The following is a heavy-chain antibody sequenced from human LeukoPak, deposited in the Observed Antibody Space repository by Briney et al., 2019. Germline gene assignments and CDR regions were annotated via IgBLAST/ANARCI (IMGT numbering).Heavy chain of an antibody. D-gene: IGHD2-2*01. CDR1: GYTFTSYG. Sequence: ASVKVSCKASGYTFTSYGISWVRQAPGQGLEWMGWISAYNGNTNYAQKLQGRVTMTTDTSTSTAYMELRSLRSDDTAVYYCARDEVSRAVTALIDYWGQGTLVTVSS. J-gene: IGHJ4*02. CDR3: ARDEVSRAVTALIDY. CDR2: ISAYNGNT. V-gene: IGHV1-18*01.